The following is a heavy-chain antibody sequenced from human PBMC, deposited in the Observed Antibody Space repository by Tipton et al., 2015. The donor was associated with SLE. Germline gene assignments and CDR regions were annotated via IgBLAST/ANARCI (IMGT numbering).Heavy chain of an antibody. V-gene: IGHV3-7*01. D-gene: IGHD2/OR15-2a*01. Sequence: SLRLSCAASGFTFSSYWMNWVRQAPGKGLEWVANINQAGAEKYYVDSVKGRFTISRDNPKKSLYLQMHSLRSEDTAVYFCTKATRNMVDYWGQGTLVSVSS. CDR3: TKATRNMVDY. CDR1: GFTFSSYW. CDR2: INQAGAEK. J-gene: IGHJ4*02.